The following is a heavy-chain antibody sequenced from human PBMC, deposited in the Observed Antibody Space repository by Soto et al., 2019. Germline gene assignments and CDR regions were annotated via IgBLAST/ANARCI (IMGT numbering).Heavy chain of an antibody. V-gene: IGHV1-3*01. CDR1: GYTFTSYA. Sequence: QVQLVQSGAEVKKPGASVKVSCKASGYTFTSYAMHWVRQAPGQRLEWMGWINAGNGNTKYSQKFQGRVTITRDTSVSTAYMELSSLRSEDTAVYYCARPTYYYGSGSFTFDYWGQGTLVTVSS. J-gene: IGHJ4*02. D-gene: IGHD3-10*01. CDR2: INAGNGNT. CDR3: ARPTYYYGSGSFTFDY.